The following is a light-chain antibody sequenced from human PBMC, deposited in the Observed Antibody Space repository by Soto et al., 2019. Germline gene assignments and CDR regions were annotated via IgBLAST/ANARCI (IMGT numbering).Light chain of an antibody. CDR3: QKYNSAPWT. Sequence: DIQMTQSPSSLSASVGDRVTITCRATQSIDNYLNWYQQKPGKAPKLLIYTASSLQSGVPSRFSGSGSGTDFTLTISSLQPEDVATYYCQKYNSAPWTFGQGTKVDIK. CDR1: QSIDNY. CDR2: TAS. J-gene: IGKJ1*01. V-gene: IGKV1-39*01.